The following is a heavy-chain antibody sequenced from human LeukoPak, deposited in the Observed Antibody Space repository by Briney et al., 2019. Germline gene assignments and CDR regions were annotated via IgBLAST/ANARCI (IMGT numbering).Heavy chain of an antibody. Sequence: GGSLRLSCVGSGITFSGFELNWVRQAPGKGLDWVSYISDDGSTKTYGDSVEGRFTISRDNAKNTLSLQMNSLRLEDTGVYYCSRRFRDWGRGIRVTVSS. CDR2: ISDDGSTK. CDR1: GITFSGFE. CDR3: SRRFRD. V-gene: IGHV3-48*03. J-gene: IGHJ4*02.